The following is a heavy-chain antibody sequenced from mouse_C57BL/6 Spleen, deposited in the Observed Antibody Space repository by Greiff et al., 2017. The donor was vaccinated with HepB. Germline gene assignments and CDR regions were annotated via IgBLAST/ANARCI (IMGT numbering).Heavy chain of an antibody. CDR2: ISSGSSTI. CDR1: GFTFSDYG. Sequence: EVKLMESGGGLVKPGGSLKLSCAASGFTFSDYGMHWVRQAPEKGLEWVAYISSGSSTIYYADTVKGRFTISRDNAKNTLFLQMTSLRSEDTAMYYWANMVTTRYAMDYWGQGTSVTVSS. D-gene: IGHD2-2*01. J-gene: IGHJ4*01. V-gene: IGHV5-17*01. CDR3: ANMVTTRYAMDY.